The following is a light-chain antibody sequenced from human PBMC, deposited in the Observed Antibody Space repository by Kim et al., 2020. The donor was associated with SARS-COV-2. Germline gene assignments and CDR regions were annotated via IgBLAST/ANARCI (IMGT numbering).Light chain of an antibody. CDR2: TTS. J-gene: IGKJ4*01. CDR1: RVVNNY. Sequence: GDRVTLTCRTSRVVNNYLNWYQQKPGKAPTLLISTTSYLQNGVPSRFSGSGSETEFTLTISGLQPEDFATYYCQQIFSPPRTFGGGTKVDIK. CDR3: QQIFSPPRT. V-gene: IGKV1-39*01.